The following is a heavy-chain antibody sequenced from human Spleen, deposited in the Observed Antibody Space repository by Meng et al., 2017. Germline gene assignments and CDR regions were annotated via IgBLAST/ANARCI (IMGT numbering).Heavy chain of an antibody. Sequence: ASVKVSCKASGYTFTSYGISWVRQAPGQGLEWMGWISAYNGNTNYAQKLQGRVTMTTDTSTSTAYMELRSLRSDDTAVYYCARDSYRSEMDTAILRRTPYYYYYGMDVWGQGTTVTVSS. CDR1: GYTFTSYG. D-gene: IGHD5-18*01. V-gene: IGHV1-18*01. J-gene: IGHJ6*02. CDR3: ARDSYRSEMDTAILRRTPYYYYYGMDV. CDR2: ISAYNGNT.